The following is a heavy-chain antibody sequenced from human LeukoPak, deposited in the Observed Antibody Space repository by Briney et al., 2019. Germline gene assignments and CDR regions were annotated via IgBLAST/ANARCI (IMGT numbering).Heavy chain of an antibody. CDR3: ARLSGSYSPVDY. V-gene: IGHV5-51*01. D-gene: IGHD1-26*01. CDR1: GYSFTNYW. Sequence: GESLKISCKGSGYSFTNYWIGWVRQMPGKGLEWMGIIYPGDSDTRYRLSFQDQVTISADKSITTAYLQWSSLKASDTAMYYCARLSGSYSPVDYWGQGTLVTVSS. J-gene: IGHJ4*02. CDR2: IYPGDSDT.